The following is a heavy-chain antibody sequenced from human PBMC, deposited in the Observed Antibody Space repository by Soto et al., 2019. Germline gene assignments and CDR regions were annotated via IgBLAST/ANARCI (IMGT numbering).Heavy chain of an antibody. D-gene: IGHD2-8*01. CDR1: GGSISHYY. Sequence: XATLSLTCTVSGGSISHYYWNGIRQSPGKGLEWIGYAYYSGSTDYNPSLKSRVTMSVDTSKNQVSLKLNSVTTADTAVYYCARDRSTYGGGGTGEVKENWFDPWGPGTLVTVSS. V-gene: IGHV4-59*01. J-gene: IGHJ5*02. CDR3: ARDRSTYGGGGTGEVKENWFDP. CDR2: AYYSGST.